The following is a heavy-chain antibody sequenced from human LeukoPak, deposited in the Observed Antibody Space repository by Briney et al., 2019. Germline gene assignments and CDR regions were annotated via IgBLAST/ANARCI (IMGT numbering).Heavy chain of an antibody. CDR2: ISGSGSST. CDR3: AQARDFDFWSGYSNWFDP. V-gene: IGHV3-23*01. Sequence: PGGSLRLSCAAAGFTCSTYAMIWVRQAPGKGLEWVSGISGSGSSTYSADSVKGRILIARDNCKNTLYLQMNGLRAEDTAVYYCAQARDFDFWSGYSNWFDPWGQGTLVTVSS. D-gene: IGHD3-3*01. CDR1: GFTCSTYA. J-gene: IGHJ5*02.